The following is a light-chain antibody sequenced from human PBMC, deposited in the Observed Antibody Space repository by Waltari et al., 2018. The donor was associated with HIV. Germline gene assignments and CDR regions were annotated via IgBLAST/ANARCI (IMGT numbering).Light chain of an antibody. V-gene: IGKV3-20*01. Sequence: EIELTQSPDTLSLSTGERAALSCRASQSVSSNYLAWYQQKPGQAPRLLIYGASSRATGIPDTFSGSGSGTDFTLTISRLEPEDFAVYYCQQYGSSPYTFGQGTKLEIK. CDR2: GAS. CDR1: QSVSSNY. J-gene: IGKJ2*01. CDR3: QQYGSSPYT.